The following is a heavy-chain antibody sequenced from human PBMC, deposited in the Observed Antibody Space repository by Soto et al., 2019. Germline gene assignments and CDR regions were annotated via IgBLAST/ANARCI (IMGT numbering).Heavy chain of an antibody. J-gene: IGHJ6*03. CDR3: AREGHAVTTFGYYYYMDV. Sequence: QVQLVQSGAEVKKPGASVKVSCKASGYTFTSHGISWVRQAPGQGLEWMGWISAYNGNTNYAQKLQGRVTMTTDTSTSTAYMELRSLRSDDTAVYYCAREGHAVTTFGYYYYMDVWGKGTTVTVSS. D-gene: IGHD3-16*01. CDR2: ISAYNGNT. CDR1: GYTFTSHG. V-gene: IGHV1-18*01.